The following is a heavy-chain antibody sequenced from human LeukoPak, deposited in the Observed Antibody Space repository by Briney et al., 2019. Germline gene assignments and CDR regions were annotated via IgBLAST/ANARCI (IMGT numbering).Heavy chain of an antibody. CDR3: ARDETTGVLHFDY. D-gene: IGHD4-11*01. V-gene: IGHV3-21*01. Sequence: PGGSLRLSCAASGFTFSSYSMNWVRQAPGKGLEWVSSISSSSSYIYYADSVKGRFTISRDNAKNSLYLQMNSLRAEGTAVYYCARDETTGVLHFDYWGQGTLVTVSS. J-gene: IGHJ4*02. CDR2: ISSSSSYI. CDR1: GFTFSSYS.